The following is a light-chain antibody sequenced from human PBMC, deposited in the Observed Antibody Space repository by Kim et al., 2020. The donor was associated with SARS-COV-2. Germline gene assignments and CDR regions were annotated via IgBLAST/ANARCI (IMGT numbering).Light chain of an antibody. CDR2: DNN. Sequence: GQKVTTSCAGSTSDIGNNYVSWYQQLPGTAPNLLIYDNNKRPSGTPDRFSGSKSGTSAALDITELQTGDEADYYCGTWDTSLTVGVFGGGTKLIVL. J-gene: IGLJ3*02. V-gene: IGLV1-51*01. CDR1: TSDIGNNY. CDR3: GTWDTSLTVGV.